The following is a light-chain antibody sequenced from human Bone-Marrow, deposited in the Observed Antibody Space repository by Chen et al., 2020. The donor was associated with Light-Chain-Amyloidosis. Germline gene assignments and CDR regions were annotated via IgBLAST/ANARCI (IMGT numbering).Light chain of an antibody. Sequence: QSALTPPASTSGSPGQSITISCTGTSSDLGGFKYVSWYQQHPGIAPKLLIYDVTVRPSGVSNRFSGFKSDITASLTISGLQADDEAIYYCASFTSSRTPVFGGGTKLTVL. CDR2: DVT. CDR1: SSDLGGFKY. V-gene: IGLV2-14*03. J-gene: IGLJ3*02. CDR3: ASFTSSRTPV.